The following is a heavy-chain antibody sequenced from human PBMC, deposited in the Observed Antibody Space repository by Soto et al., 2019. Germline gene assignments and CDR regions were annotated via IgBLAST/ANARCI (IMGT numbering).Heavy chain of an antibody. CDR3: ARNPTHNYYYYMDG. CDR1: GFTFSIFG. V-gene: IGHV3-48*01. J-gene: IGHJ6*03. CDR2: ISSSSSTI. Sequence: GGSLRLSCAASGFTFSIFGMNWVRQATGKGLEWVSYISSSSSTIYYADSVKGRFTVSRDNAKNSLYLQMNSLRAEDTAVYYCARNPTHNYYYYMDGWGKGTPVSVSS.